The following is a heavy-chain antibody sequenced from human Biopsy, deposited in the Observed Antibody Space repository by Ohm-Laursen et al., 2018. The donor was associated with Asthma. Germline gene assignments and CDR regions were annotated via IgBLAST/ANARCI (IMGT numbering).Heavy chain of an antibody. CDR1: GYTVTRYA. J-gene: IGHJ4*02. D-gene: IGHD3-16*01. CDR3: ARMISYYDEMRDPFFDY. Sequence: GASVKVSCKASGYTVTRYAINWVRQAPGQGLEWMGWINTNTGNPTYAQGFTGRFVSSLDTSVNTAHLQISSLKAEDTAVYFCARMISYYDEMRDPFFDYWGQGPLVTVSS. V-gene: IGHV7-4-1*02. CDR2: INTNTGNP.